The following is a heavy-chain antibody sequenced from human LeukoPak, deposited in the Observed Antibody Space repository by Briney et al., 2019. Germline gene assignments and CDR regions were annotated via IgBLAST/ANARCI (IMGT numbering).Heavy chain of an antibody. CDR3: ARVPGYSSSSPQDY. D-gene: IGHD6-6*01. J-gene: IGHJ4*02. Sequence: SGGSLRLSCAASGFIVTGYYMSWVRQAPGKGLEWVSLIYPGGDTHYADSVKGRFIISRDNSKNTLYLQMNSLRAEDTAVYYCARVPGYSSSSPQDYWGQGTLVTVSS. CDR1: GFIVTGYY. CDR2: IYPGGDT. V-gene: IGHV3-53*01.